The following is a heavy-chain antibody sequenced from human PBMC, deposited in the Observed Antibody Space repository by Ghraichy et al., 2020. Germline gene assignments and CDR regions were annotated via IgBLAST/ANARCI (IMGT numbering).Heavy chain of an antibody. V-gene: IGHV4-39*01. J-gene: IGHJ4*02. CDR2: IYYSGST. Sequence: SETLSLTCTVSGGSISSSSYYWGWIRQPLGKGLEWIGSIYYSGSTYYNPSLKSRVTISVDTSKNQFSLKLSSVTAADTAVYYCARLSGSYYLGVIDYWGQGTLVTVSS. CDR3: ARLSGSYYLGVIDY. CDR1: GGSISSSSYY. D-gene: IGHD1-26*01.